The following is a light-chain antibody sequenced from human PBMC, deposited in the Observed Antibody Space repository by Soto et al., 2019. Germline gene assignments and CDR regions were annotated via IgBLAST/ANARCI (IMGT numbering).Light chain of an antibody. CDR1: TTDIVNYDS. J-gene: IGLJ1*01. CDR3: SLNSSNRSII. Sequence: QSALTQLPSVSGSPGQSVTISCTATTTDIVNYDSVSGCQQAHGPAPILIIYVFNYRHSGAPDRVAGGPSGNTASLNISGPQAEDETDYFSSLNSSNRSIIFGAGSKVIGL. V-gene: IGLV2-18*01. CDR2: VFN.